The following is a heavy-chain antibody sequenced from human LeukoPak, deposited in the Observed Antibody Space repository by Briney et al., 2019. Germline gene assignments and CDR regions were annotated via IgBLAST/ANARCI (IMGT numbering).Heavy chain of an antibody. CDR1: GDSISSGSYF. Sequence: SETVSLTCTVSGDSISSGSYFWGWIRQPPGKSLEWIGNIYYSGSTYYNPSLKSRVTISVDTSKNQFSLKLSSVTAADTAMYYCARYYYDSRYYFDYWGQGTLVTVSS. CDR2: IYYSGST. D-gene: IGHD3-22*01. V-gene: IGHV4-39*07. CDR3: ARYYYDSRYYFDY. J-gene: IGHJ4*02.